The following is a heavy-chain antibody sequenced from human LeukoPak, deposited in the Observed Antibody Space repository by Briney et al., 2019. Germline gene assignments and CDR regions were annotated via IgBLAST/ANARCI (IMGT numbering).Heavy chain of an antibody. D-gene: IGHD4-23*01. CDR3: ARSLVTPKKWYFDY. Sequence: PGGSLRLSCAASGFTFSSYGMHWVRQAPGKGLEWVAVISYDGSNKYYADSVKGRFTISRDKSKNTLYLQMNSLRAEDTAVYYCARSLVTPKKWYFDYWGQGTLVTVSS. J-gene: IGHJ4*02. V-gene: IGHV3-30*03. CDR1: GFTFSSYG. CDR2: ISYDGSNK.